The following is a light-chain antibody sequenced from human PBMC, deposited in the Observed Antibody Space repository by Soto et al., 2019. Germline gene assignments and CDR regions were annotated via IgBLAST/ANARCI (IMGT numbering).Light chain of an antibody. V-gene: IGKV3-11*01. CDR3: QQRRELFT. CDR1: QSVGSS. Sequence: THSPATMSLSPWERATLPCRASQSVGSSLAWYQQKPGQPPSXLIYDSSNRATGIPARFSGSGSGTDFTLTISSLEPEDFAVYYCQQRRELFTFGGGTKVDIK. J-gene: IGKJ4*01. CDR2: DSS.